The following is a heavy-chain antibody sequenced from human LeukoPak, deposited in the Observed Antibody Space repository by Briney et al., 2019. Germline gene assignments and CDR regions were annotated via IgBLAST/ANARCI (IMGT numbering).Heavy chain of an antibody. V-gene: IGHV3-7*01. Sequence: GGSLRLSCAASGFTFSSYWMSWVRQAPGKGLEWVANIKQDGSEKYYVDSVKGRFTISRDNAKNSLYLQMNSLRAEDTAVYYCAREEAAGTLDFDYWGQGTLVTVSS. CDR2: IKQDGSEK. J-gene: IGHJ4*02. D-gene: IGHD6-13*01. CDR3: AREEAAGTLDFDY. CDR1: GFTFSSYW.